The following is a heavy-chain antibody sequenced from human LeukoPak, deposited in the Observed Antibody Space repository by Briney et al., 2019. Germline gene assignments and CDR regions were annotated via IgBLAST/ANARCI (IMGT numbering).Heavy chain of an antibody. CDR3: ARDSDRFDP. Sequence: SETLSPTCTVSGGSISSGSYYWSWIRQPAGKGLEWIGRIYTSGSTNYNPSLKGRRTISVDTSKNQYSLNHSYVTAADTAEDYCARDSDRFDPWGQGTLVTVSS. CDR1: GGSISSGSYY. CDR2: IYTSGST. V-gene: IGHV4-61*02. J-gene: IGHJ5*02.